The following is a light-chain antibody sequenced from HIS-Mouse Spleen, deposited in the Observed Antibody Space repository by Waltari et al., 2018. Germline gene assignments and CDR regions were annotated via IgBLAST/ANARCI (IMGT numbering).Light chain of an antibody. J-gene: IGLJ3*02. V-gene: IGLV2-14*03. CDR3: SSYTSSSTWV. CDR1: SSDVGRYNY. CDR2: DVS. Sequence: QYALTQPASVSGSPGQSITISCTGPSSDVGRYNYVSWYQQHPVKAPKLMIYDVSNRPSVVSNRFSGSKSGNTASLTISGLQAEDEADYYCSSYTSSSTWVFGGGTKLTVL.